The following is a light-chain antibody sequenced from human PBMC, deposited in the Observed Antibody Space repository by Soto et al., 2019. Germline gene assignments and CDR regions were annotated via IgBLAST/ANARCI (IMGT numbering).Light chain of an antibody. Sequence: QSVLTQPRSVAGSPGQSVTISCTGSYSDVGTFYSVSWYQQYPGKGPKLIMYDVTPRPSAVPDRSSGSKSGNTASLTISGLQAEDEADYYCCSYAGSYTYIFGSGTKVTVL. J-gene: IGLJ1*01. CDR3: CSYAGSYTYI. V-gene: IGLV2-11*01. CDR1: YSDVGTFYS. CDR2: DVT.